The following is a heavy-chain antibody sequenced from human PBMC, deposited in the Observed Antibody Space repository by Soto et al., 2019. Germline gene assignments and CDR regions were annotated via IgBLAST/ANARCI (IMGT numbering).Heavy chain of an antibody. D-gene: IGHD2-15*01. CDR2: INPNSGGT. V-gene: IGHV1-2*04. J-gene: IGHJ4*02. CDR3: ARDRRREDAATGIYGVDN. CDR1: GYTFTGYY. Sequence: ASVKVSCKASGYTFTGYYMHWVRQAPGQGLEWMGWINPNSGGTNYAQKFQGWVTMTRDTSISTAYMELSRLRSDDTAVYYCARDRRREDAATGIYGVDNWGQGTLVTVSS.